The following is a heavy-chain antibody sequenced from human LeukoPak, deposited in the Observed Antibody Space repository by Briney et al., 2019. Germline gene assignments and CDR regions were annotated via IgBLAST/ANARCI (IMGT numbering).Heavy chain of an antibody. Sequence: SETLSLTCTVSGGSVSSSNYYWGWIRQPPGKGLEWIGSIYYSGSTYYNPSLKSRVTISVDTSKNQFSLKLSSVTAADTAVYYCARVDLIGQWEVDYWGQGTLVTVSS. CDR3: ARVDLIGQWEVDY. V-gene: IGHV4-39*07. CDR1: GGSVSSSNYY. J-gene: IGHJ4*02. D-gene: IGHD1-26*01. CDR2: IYYSGST.